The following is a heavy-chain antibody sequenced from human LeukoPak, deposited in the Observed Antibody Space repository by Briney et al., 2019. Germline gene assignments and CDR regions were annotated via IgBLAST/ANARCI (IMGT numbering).Heavy chain of an antibody. CDR1: GFTFSSYA. CDR2: ISGSGGST. D-gene: IGHD2-15*01. CDR3: AKVSGYCSGGSCFNY. Sequence: GGSLRLSCAASGFTFSSYAMSWVRQAPGKGLEWVSAISGSGGSTYYADSVKGRFTISRDNSKNTLYLQMNSLRAEATAVYYCAKVSGYCSGGSCFNYWGQGALVTVSS. V-gene: IGHV3-23*01. J-gene: IGHJ4*02.